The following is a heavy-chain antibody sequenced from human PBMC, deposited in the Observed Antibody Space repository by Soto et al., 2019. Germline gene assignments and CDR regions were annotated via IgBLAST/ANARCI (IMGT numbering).Heavy chain of an antibody. CDR2: ISGSGDST. V-gene: IGHV3-23*01. CDR1: GFTFSSYA. CDR3: AKDPVPGATFPVWFDP. D-gene: IGHD1-1*01. Sequence: EVQLLESGGGLVQPGGSLRLSCAASGFTFSSYAMTWVRQAPGKGLEWVSAISGSGDSTYYADSVKGRFTISRDNSKNTVYLQMSSLRAEDTALFYCAKDPVPGATFPVWFDPWGQGTLVTVSS. J-gene: IGHJ5*02.